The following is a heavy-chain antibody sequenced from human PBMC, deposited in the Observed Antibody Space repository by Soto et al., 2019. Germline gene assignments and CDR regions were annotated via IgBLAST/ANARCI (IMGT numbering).Heavy chain of an antibody. V-gene: IGHV3-30*18. CDR1: GFIFSNYG. CDR3: AKSFPPGIAVAAAALDY. J-gene: IGHJ4*02. Sequence: LRLSCAASGFIFSNYGMHWVRQAPGKGLHWVTMISHDGRNKYYADSVKGRFTVSRDNSKNTLYLQMNSLRIEDTAVYYCAKSFPPGIAVAAAALDYWGQGTLVTVSS. CDR2: ISHDGRNK. D-gene: IGHD6-19*01.